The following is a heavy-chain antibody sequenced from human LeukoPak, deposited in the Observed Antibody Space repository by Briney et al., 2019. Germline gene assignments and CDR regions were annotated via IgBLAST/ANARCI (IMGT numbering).Heavy chain of an antibody. J-gene: IGHJ4*02. D-gene: IGHD3-10*01. CDR3: ARGRLVRGANFGY. Sequence: MTSETLSLTCAVYDGSFSGYYWSWIRQPPGKGLEWIGEINHSGSTNYNPSLKSRVTISVDTSKNQFSLKLSSVTAADTAVYYCARGRLVRGANFGYWGQGTLVTVSS. CDR1: DGSFSGYY. CDR2: INHSGST. V-gene: IGHV4-34*01.